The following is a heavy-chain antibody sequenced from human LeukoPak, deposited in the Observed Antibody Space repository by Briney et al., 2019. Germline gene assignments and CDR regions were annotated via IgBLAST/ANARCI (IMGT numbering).Heavy chain of an antibody. CDR3: AKGLYHYYGSGSYTLDY. CDR2: LSGAGTGA. CDR1: GFTFSTYA. Sequence: HSGGSLRLSCVASGFTFSTYAMSWVRQAPGKGLEWVSALSGAGTGAVYADSVMGRFTISRDNSKNTVYLQMNSLRAEDTALYYCAKGLYHYYGSGSYTLDYWGQGTQVTVSS. J-gene: IGHJ4*02. V-gene: IGHV3-23*01. D-gene: IGHD3-10*01.